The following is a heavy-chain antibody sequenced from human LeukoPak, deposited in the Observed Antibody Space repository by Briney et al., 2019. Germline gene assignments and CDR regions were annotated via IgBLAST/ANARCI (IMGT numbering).Heavy chain of an antibody. D-gene: IGHD3-9*01. CDR2: SXYNGNT. V-gene: IGHV1-18*01. J-gene: IGHJ5*02. CDR3: ARAYDILTGYYILNWFDP. Sequence: SXYNGNTNYAQKLQGRVTMTTDTSTSTAYMGLRSLRSDDTAVYYCARAYDILTGYYILNWFDPWGQGTLVTVSS.